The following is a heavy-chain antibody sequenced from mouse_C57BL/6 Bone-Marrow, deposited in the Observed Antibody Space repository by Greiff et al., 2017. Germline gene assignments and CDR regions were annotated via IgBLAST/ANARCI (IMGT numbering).Heavy chain of an antibody. CDR2: ISSGGSYT. Sequence: EVKLVESGGDLVKPGGSLKLSCAASGFTFSSYGMSWVRQTPDKRLEWVATISSGGSYTYYPDSVKGRFTISRYNAKNTLYLQMSSLKSEDTAMYYCARQGYDYLDYWGQGTTLTVSS. D-gene: IGHD2-3*01. CDR1: GFTFSSYG. J-gene: IGHJ2*01. V-gene: IGHV5-6*01. CDR3: ARQGYDYLDY.